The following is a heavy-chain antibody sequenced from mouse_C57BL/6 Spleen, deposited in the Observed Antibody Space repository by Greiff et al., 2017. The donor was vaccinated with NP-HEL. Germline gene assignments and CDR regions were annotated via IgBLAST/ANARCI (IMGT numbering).Heavy chain of an antibody. J-gene: IGHJ1*03. CDR1: GFTFSSYA. D-gene: IGHD4-1*01. V-gene: IGHV5-4*01. Sequence: EVQRVESGGGLVKPGGSLKLSCAASGFTFSSYAMSWVRQTPEKRLEWVATISDGGSYTYYPDNVKGRFIISRDNAKNNLYLQISHLKSENTARYYCARDRELGRNWYFEVWGTGTTVTVSS. CDR2: ISDGGSYT. CDR3: ARDRELGRNWYFEV.